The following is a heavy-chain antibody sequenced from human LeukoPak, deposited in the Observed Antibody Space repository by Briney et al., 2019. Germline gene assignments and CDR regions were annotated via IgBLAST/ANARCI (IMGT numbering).Heavy chain of an antibody. CDR2: IYYSGST. Sequence: PSRTLSLTCIVSGDSISSGDYYWTWIRQHPGKGLEWIGCIYYSGSTYYNLSLKSRVIISADTSKNHFSLKLSSVTAADTAVYYCARVREATIAPFFDYWGQGILVTVSS. CDR3: ARVREATIAPFFDY. J-gene: IGHJ4*02. CDR1: GDSISSGDYY. V-gene: IGHV4-31*03. D-gene: IGHD6-13*01.